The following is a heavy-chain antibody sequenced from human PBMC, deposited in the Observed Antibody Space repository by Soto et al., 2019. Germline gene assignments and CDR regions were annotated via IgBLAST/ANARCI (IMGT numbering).Heavy chain of an antibody. CDR1: GYPISRGYA. Sequence: LXLTCGGSGYPISRGYAWGSLPPPPGKGMEWIGSTHHSWCSFYNTSLTSRVPISVDTSKNQFSLKLSYFTASETAESYSATVESGAGSWARYYYYGMDVWGQGTTVTVSS. J-gene: IGHJ6*02. V-gene: IGHV4-38-2*01. D-gene: IGHD3-10*01. CDR2: THHSWCS. CDR3: ATVESGAGSWARYYYYGMDV.